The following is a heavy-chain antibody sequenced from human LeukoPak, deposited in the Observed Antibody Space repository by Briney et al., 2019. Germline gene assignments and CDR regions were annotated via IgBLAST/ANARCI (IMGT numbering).Heavy chain of an antibody. J-gene: IGHJ6*03. CDR1: VYTFTSYE. CDR3: YRGDCDGDCYPLYYYYDMDV. D-gene: IGHD2-21*02. Sequence: AAVKVSCKASVYTFTSYEINWVRAATGQALERMGRMNLNSGNTGYAQKFHGRVTMTRNTSISTAYMELSNLRSEDTAVYYCYRGDCDGDCYPLYYYYDMDVWGKGTTVTVAS. CDR2: MNLNSGNT. V-gene: IGHV1-8*01.